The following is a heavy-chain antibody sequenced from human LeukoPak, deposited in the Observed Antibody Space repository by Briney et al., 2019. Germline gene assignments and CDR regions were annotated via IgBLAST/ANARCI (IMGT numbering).Heavy chain of an antibody. J-gene: IGHJ4*02. CDR2: IYISGST. D-gene: IGHD2-15*01. CDR1: GASINSHY. V-gene: IGHV4-4*07. CDR3: ARALNPLPGTYYFDY. Sequence: PSETLSLTCTVSGASINSHYWSWIRQPAGKGLEWIGRIYISGSTNYNSSLQSRVTMSVDTSKNQFSLKLSSVTAADTAVYYCARALNPLPGTYYFDYWGQGTLVTVSS.